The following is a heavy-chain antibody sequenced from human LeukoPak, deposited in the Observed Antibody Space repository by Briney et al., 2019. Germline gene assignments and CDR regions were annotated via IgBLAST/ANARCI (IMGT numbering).Heavy chain of an antibody. D-gene: IGHD6-13*01. CDR1: GFTFSSYA. CDR3: AKDRPLYSNSWYLSYYYYGMDV. J-gene: IGHJ6*02. CDR2: ISDSGTHI. Sequence: GGSLRLSCAASGFTFSSYAMSWVRQAPGEGLEWVSSISDSGTHIYYADSVKGRFTISRDNSKNTVYLQMNSLRAEDTAVYYCAKDRPLYSNSWYLSYYYYGMDVWGQGTTVTVSS. V-gene: IGHV3-23*01.